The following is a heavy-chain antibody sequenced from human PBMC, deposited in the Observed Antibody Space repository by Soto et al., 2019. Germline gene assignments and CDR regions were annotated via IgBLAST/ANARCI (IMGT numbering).Heavy chain of an antibody. CDR1: GYTFSSHG. CDR2: ISTYNGNT. CDR3: ARDREYSGSGDDDYFYGMDG. V-gene: IGHV1-18*01. Sequence: QVQLVQSGAEMKKPGASVKVSCKASGYTFSSHGISWVRQATGQGLEWMGWISTYNGNTNYAQKFQGRVTMTTDIPKNKVYVEVTSLRSDDTAVYYCARDREYSGSGDDDYFYGMDGWGQGTAVTVSS. J-gene: IGHJ6*02. D-gene: IGHD5-12*01.